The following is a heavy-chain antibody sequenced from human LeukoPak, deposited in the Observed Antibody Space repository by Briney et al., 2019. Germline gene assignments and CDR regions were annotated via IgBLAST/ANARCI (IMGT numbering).Heavy chain of an antibody. CDR3: AREEGDGYGY. V-gene: IGHV1-69*06. D-gene: IGHD5-24*01. Sequence: SVKVSCKASGGTFSSYAISWVRQAPGQGLEWMGGIIPIFGTADYAQKFQGRVTITADKSTSTAYMELSSLRAEDTAVYYCAREEGDGYGYWGQGTLVTVSS. CDR1: GGTFSSYA. CDR2: IIPIFGTA. J-gene: IGHJ4*02.